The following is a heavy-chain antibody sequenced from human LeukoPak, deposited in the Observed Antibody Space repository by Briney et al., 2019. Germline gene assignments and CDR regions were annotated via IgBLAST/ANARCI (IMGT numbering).Heavy chain of an antibody. J-gene: IGHJ4*02. CDR3: AGERGEEYSSGWYKTNFFYN. CDR2: ISYSGST. V-gene: IGHV4-39*07. D-gene: IGHD6-19*01. Sequence: SETLSLTCTVSGGSISSSTYYWGWIRQPPGKGLEWIGSISYSGSTYYNPSLKSRVTISVDTSKNQISLQLTSVTGADTAVYYCAGERGEEYSSGWYKTNFFYNWGQGIRVTVSS. CDR1: GGSISSSTYY.